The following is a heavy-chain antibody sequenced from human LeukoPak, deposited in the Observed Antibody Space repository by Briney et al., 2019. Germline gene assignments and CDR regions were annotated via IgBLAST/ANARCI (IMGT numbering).Heavy chain of an antibody. CDR1: GFTFSSYA. Sequence: GGSLRLSCAASGFTFSSYAMSWVRQAPGKGLEWVSAISGSGGSTYYADSVKGRFTISRDNSKNTLYLQMNSLRAEDTAVYYCAKGTPAAGAIYYYYYGMDVWGQGTTVTVSS. D-gene: IGHD6-13*01. CDR2: ISGSGGST. J-gene: IGHJ6*02. V-gene: IGHV3-23*01. CDR3: AKGTPAAGAIYYYYYGMDV.